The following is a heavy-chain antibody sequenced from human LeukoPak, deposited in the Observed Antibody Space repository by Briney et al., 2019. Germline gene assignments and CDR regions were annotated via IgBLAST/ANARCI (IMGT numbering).Heavy chain of an antibody. J-gene: IGHJ4*02. CDR3: ARDGGIASAEPFDY. Sequence: SETLSLTCTVSGDSISSYYWSWIRQPPGQALEWIGYIYYSGSTNYNPSLKSRVTISVDTSKNQFSLKLSSVTAADTAVYYCARDGGIASAEPFDYWGQGTLVTVPS. D-gene: IGHD6-13*01. V-gene: IGHV4-59*13. CDR2: IYYSGST. CDR1: GDSISSYY.